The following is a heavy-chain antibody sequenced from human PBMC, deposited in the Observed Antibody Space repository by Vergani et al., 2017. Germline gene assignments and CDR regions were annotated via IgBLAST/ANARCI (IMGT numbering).Heavy chain of an antibody. V-gene: IGHV3-30*18. D-gene: IGHD2-15*01. J-gene: IGHJ4*02. CDR1: GFTFSSYG. CDR3: AKGVCSGGSFPPKTLDY. Sequence: QVQLVESGGGVVQPGRSLRLSCAASGFTFSSYGMHWVRQAPGKGLEWVAVISYDGSNKYYADSVKGRFTISRDNSKNTLYLQMNSLRAEETAVYYCAKGVCSGGSFPPKTLDYWGQGTLVTVSS. CDR2: ISYDGSNK.